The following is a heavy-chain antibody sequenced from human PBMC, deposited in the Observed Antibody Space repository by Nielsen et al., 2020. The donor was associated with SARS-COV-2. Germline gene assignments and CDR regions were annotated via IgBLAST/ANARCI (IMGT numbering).Heavy chain of an antibody. CDR3: ARTGQPGFYYFDY. CDR2: IDWDDDK. J-gene: IGHJ4*02. V-gene: IGHV2-5*02. D-gene: IGHD3-3*01. Sequence: SGPTLVKPTETLTLTCTVSGFSLSNARMGVSWIRQPPGKALEWLARIDWDDDKRYSPSLKSRLTITKDSSKNQVVLTMTHMDPVDTATYHCARTGQPGFYYFDYWGQGALVTVSS. CDR1: GFSLSNARMG.